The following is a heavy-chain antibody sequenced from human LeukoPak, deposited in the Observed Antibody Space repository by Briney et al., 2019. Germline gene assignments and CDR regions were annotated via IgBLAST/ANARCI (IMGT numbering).Heavy chain of an antibody. CDR3: AKGGVGATHSYYFDY. Sequence: PGGSLRLSCAASGFTFSSYAMSWVRQAPGKGLEWVSAISGSGGSTYYADSVKGRFTISRDNSKNTLYLQMNSLRAEDTAVYYCAKGGVGATHSYYFDYWGQGTLVTVSS. V-gene: IGHV3-23*01. CDR2: ISGSGGST. D-gene: IGHD1-26*01. J-gene: IGHJ4*02. CDR1: GFTFSSYA.